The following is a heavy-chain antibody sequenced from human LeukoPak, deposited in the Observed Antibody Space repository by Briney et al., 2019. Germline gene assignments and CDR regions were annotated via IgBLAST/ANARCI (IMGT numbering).Heavy chain of an antibody. CDR3: ASTYCSGGSCYEKPNYYYYGMDV. J-gene: IGHJ6*02. CDR2: IYSGGST. D-gene: IGHD2-15*01. CDR1: GFTVSSNY. Sequence: PGGSLRLSCAASGFTVSSNYMSWVRQAPGKGLEWVSVIYSGGSTYYADSVKGRFTISRDNSKNTLYLQMNSLRAEDTAVYYCASTYCSGGSCYEKPNYYYYGMDVWGQGTTVTVSS. V-gene: IGHV3-66*01.